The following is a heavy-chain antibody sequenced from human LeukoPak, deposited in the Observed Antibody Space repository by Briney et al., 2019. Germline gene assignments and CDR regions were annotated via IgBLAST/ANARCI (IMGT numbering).Heavy chain of an antibody. CDR2: INSSGIVI. CDR1: GFTFSTQS. CDR3: ASRIATAGSVDY. D-gene: IGHD6-13*01. Sequence: GGSLRLSCAASGFTFSTQSMNWVRQAPGKGLEWISYINSSGIVIYYADSVKGRFTISRDNSKNTPHLQMNTLRAEDTAVYYCASRIATAGSVDYWGQGTLVTVSS. V-gene: IGHV3-48*01. J-gene: IGHJ4*02.